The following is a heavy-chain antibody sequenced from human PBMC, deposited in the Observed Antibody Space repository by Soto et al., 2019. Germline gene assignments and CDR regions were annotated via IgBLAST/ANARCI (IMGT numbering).Heavy chain of an antibody. J-gene: IGHJ4*02. D-gene: IGHD3-22*01. V-gene: IGHV3-23*01. CDR2: ISGSGGST. CDR1: GFSFSSYA. Sequence: GGCLKLSCAASGFSFSSYAMSWVRQTPGKGLEWVSAISGSGGSTYYADSVKGRFTISRDNSKNTLYLQMNSLRAEDTAVYYCAKDLGYDSSGYYSYAIDYWGQGTLVTVSS. CDR3: AKDLGYDSSGYYSYAIDY.